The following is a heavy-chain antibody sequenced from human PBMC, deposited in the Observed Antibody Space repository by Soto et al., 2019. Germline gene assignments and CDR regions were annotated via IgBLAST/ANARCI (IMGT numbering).Heavy chain of an antibody. D-gene: IGHD3-10*01. CDR2: IYHSGST. Sequence: SETLCLTCAVSGGSIISSNWWSWVRQPLGKGLEWIGEIYHSGSTNYNPSLKSRVTISVDKSKNQFSLKLSSVTAADTAVYYCARVGFVNYFDYWGQGTLVTVSS. CDR3: ARVGFVNYFDY. V-gene: IGHV4-4*02. J-gene: IGHJ4*02. CDR1: GGSIISSNW.